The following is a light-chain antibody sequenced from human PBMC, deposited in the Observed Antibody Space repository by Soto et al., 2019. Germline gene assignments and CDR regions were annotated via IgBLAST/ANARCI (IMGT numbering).Light chain of an antibody. CDR3: QQYNNWPPLT. CDR2: GAS. CDR1: QSVSSN. J-gene: IGKJ4*01. Sequence: EIVMTQSPATLSVSPGERATLSCRASQSVSSNLAWYQQKPGQAPRLLIYGASTSATGIPARFSGSGSGTEFNFTISSLQSEDFVVYYCQQYNNWPPLTFGGGTKVEIK. V-gene: IGKV3-15*01.